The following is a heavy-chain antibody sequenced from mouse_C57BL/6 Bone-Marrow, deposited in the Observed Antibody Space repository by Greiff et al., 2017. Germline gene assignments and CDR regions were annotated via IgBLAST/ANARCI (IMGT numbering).Heavy chain of an antibody. CDR2: IDPEGGVT. CDR1: GFNIKDYY. CDR3: ARGGYRNFY. V-gene: IGHV14-2*01. Sequence: DVQLQESGAELVKPGASVKLSCTASGFNIKDYYMHWVKQRTEQGLEWIGRIDPEGGVTKYAPKFQGKATITADTSSNPAYLLLSSLTSEDTAVYCCARGGYRNFYWGQGTTLTVSS. J-gene: IGHJ2*01. D-gene: IGHD2-1*01.